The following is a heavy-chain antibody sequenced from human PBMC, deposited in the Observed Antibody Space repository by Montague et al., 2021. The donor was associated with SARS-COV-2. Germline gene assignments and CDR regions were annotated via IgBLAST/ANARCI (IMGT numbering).Heavy chain of an antibody. CDR1: GASISNAFW. J-gene: IGHJ5*02. CDR2: IHHTGGS. V-gene: IGHV4-4*02. D-gene: IGHD1-1*01. Sequence: SETLSLTCAVSGASISNAFWWSWVRQPPGKGLEWIAEIHHTGGSNYNPSLVSRVTIFLDHSKNHLTLTLSSVTAADTAMYYCASHPVWQQLCTWGQGTLVTVSA. CDR3: ASHPVWQQLCT.